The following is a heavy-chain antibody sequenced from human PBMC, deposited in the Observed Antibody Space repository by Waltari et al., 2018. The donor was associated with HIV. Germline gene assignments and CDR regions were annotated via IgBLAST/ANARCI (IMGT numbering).Heavy chain of an antibody. Sequence: EVQLVQSGAEVKKPVGSLLTSCNGSGYSFTSYCIGWERQLPGKGLEWLGIIFPGDSDTRYSPSFQGQVTISADKSISTAYLQWSSLKASDTAMYYCARLPANTKNAPWGQGTLVTVSS. J-gene: IGHJ5*02. CDR3: ARLPANTKNAP. CDR1: GYSFTSYC. CDR2: IFPGDSDT. V-gene: IGHV5-51*01.